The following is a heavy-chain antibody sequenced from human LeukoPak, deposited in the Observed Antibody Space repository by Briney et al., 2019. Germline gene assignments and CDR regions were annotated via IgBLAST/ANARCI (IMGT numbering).Heavy chain of an antibody. J-gene: IGHJ4*02. D-gene: IGHD3-16*01. Sequence: GGSLRLSCAASGFTFSSNWMTWVRQAPGKGLEWVANINEDGSDKYYVDSVKGRFTISRDNAKNSLYRQMNSLRTEDTALYYCARNYDWGQGTLATVSS. CDR1: GFTFSSNW. CDR2: INEDGSDK. CDR3: ARNYD. V-gene: IGHV3-7*04.